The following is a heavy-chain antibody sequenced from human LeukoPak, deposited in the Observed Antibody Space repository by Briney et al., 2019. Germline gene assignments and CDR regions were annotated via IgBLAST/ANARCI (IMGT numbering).Heavy chain of an antibody. CDR1: GFTFSSYW. CDR3: ARVIYGDYVWFDP. D-gene: IGHD4-17*01. J-gene: IGHJ5*02. CDR2: INSDGSST. V-gene: IGHV3-74*01. Sequence: GGSLRLSCAASGFTFSSYWMHWVRQAPGKGLVWVSRINSDGSSTSYADSVKGRFTISRDNAKNTLYLQMNSLRAEDTAVYYCARVIYGDYVWFDPWGQGTLVTVSS.